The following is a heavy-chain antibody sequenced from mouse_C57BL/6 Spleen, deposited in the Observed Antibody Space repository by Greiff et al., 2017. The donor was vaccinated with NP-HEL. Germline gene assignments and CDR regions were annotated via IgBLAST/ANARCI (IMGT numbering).Heavy chain of an antibody. CDR3: ARRRDYDYDVGNYAMDY. D-gene: IGHD2-4*01. V-gene: IGHV1-7*01. CDR1: GYTFTSYW. J-gene: IGHJ4*01. CDR2: INPSSGYT. Sequence: QVQLQQSGAELAKPGASMKLSCKASGYTFTSYWMHWVKQRPGQGLEWIGYINPSSGYTKYNQKFKDKATLTADKSSSTAYMQLSSLTYEDSAVYYCARRRDYDYDVGNYAMDYWGQGTSVTVSS.